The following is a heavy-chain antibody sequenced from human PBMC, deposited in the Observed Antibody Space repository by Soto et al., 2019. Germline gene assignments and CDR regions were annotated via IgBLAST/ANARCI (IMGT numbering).Heavy chain of an antibody. V-gene: IGHV3-33*01. D-gene: IGHD4-17*01. CDR3: ARTLRRNYSGMDG. CDR1: GFTFSDYG. Sequence: QVQLVESGGGVVQPGRSLRLSCAASGFTFSDYGMHWVRQAPGKGLEWVTIIWYDGSKKFYADSVKGRFTISRDISKNTVYLQLTSLGAEATAVYYCARTLRRNYSGMDGWGQGTAVTVSS. J-gene: IGHJ6*02. CDR2: IWYDGSKK.